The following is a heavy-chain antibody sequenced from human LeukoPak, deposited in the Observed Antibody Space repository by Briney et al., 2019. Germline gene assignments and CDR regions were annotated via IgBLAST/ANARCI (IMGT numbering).Heavy chain of an antibody. CDR2: INPNSGGT. Sequence: SVNVSCTASGYPFTAYYMHWVRQAPGQGLEWMGWINPNSGGTNYAQKFQGRVTLTRDTTISTAYMELSRLISDDTAVYFCSRDRPSMVRGVPDVWGQGSTFSVSS. CDR1: GYPFTAYY. J-gene: IGHJ6*02. CDR3: SRDRPSMVRGVPDV. V-gene: IGHV1-2*02. D-gene: IGHD3-10*01.